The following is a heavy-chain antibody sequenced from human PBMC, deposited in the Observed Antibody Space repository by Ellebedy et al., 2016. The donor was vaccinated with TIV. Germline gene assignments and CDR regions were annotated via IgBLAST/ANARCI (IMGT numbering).Heavy chain of an antibody. V-gene: IGHV3-21*05. J-gene: IGHJ5*02. Sequence: GESLKISCAASGFSCSSYSMSWVRQAPGKELEWLSFISTGGDHINYADSVKGRISVSRDNAKNSLYLQLDSLGVEDTAVYYCARGYGYGFSSPPWFGPWGQGTLVTVSS. CDR1: GFSCSSYS. CDR2: ISTGGDHI. CDR3: ARGYGYGFSSPPWFGP. D-gene: IGHD5-18*01.